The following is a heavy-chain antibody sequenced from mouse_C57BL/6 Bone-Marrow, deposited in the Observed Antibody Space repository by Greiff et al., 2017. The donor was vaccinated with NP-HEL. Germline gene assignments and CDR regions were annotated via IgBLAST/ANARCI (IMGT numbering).Heavy chain of an antibody. V-gene: IGHV2-9*01. CDR1: GFSLTSYG. CDR3: AKEGTY. J-gene: IGHJ3*01. Sequence: QVHVKQSGPGLVAPSQSLSITCTVSGFSLTSYGVDWVRQPPGKGLEWLGVIWGGGSTNYNSALMSRLSISKDNSKSQVFLKMNRLQTDDTAMYYCAKEGTYWGQGTLVSVSA. CDR2: IWGGGST.